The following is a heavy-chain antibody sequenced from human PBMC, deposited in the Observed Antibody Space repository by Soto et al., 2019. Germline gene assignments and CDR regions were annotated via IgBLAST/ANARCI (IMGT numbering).Heavy chain of an antibody. CDR1: GFTFNNFA. CDR3: VKDSWWLVSFDH. V-gene: IGHV3-23*01. J-gene: IGHJ4*02. D-gene: IGHD6-19*01. Sequence: EVQLLESGGALVQPGGSLRLACAASGFTFNNFAMSWVRQAPGKGLEWVSGISASGTFTYYAASVKGRFTISRDNSKNTLYLQMTSLRPEDTAVYYCVKDSWWLVSFDHWGQGTLVTVSS. CDR2: ISASGTFT.